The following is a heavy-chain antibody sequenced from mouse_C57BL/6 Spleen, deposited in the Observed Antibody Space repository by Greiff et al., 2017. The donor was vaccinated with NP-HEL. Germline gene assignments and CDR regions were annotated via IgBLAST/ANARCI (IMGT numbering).Heavy chain of an antibody. V-gene: IGHV1-4*01. J-gene: IGHJ1*03. CDR2: INPSSGYT. CDR3: ARELYYYGSGLYWYVEV. Sequence: QVQLKESGAELARPGASVKMSCKASGYTFTSYTMHWVKQRPGQGLEWIGYINPSSGYTKYNQKFKDKATLTADKSSSTAYMQLSSLTSEDSAVYYWARELYYYGSGLYWYVEVWGTGTTVTVSS. D-gene: IGHD1-1*01. CDR1: GYTFTSYT.